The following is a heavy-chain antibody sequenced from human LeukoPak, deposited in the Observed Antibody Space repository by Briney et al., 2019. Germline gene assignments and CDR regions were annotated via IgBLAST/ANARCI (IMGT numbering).Heavy chain of an antibody. Sequence: SETLCLTCTVSGGSISSYYWSWIRQPPGKGLEWIGYIYYSGSTNYNPSLKSRVTISVDTSKNQFSLKLSSVTAADTAVYYCARDIGSRRIAAASYYYYMDVRGKGTTVTVSS. D-gene: IGHD6-6*01. V-gene: IGHV4-59*01. CDR3: ARDIGSRRIAAASYYYYMDV. CDR2: IYYSGST. J-gene: IGHJ6*03. CDR1: GGSISSYY.